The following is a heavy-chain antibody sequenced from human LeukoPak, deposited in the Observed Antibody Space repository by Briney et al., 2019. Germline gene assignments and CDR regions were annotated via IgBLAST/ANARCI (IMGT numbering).Heavy chain of an antibody. D-gene: IGHD3-10*01. CDR3: ARGSLLWFGELDISWGAAFDI. Sequence: ASVKVSCKASGYTFTSYGISWVRQAPGQGLEWMGWINTNTGNPTYAQGFTGRFVFSLDTSVSTAYLQISSLKAEDTAVYYCARGSLLWFGELDISWGAAFDIWGQGTMVTVSS. CDR2: INTNTGNP. CDR1: GYTFTSYG. J-gene: IGHJ3*02. V-gene: IGHV7-4-1*02.